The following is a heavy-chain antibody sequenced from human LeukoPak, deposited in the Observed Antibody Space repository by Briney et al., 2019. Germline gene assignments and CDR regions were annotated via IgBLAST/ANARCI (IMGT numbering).Heavy chain of an antibody. CDR3: ARDHCSSTSCPS. J-gene: IGHJ5*02. D-gene: IGHD2-2*01. V-gene: IGHV1-69*04. CDR2: IIPILGIA. CDR1: GGTFSSYA. Sequence: GASVKVSCKASGGTFSSYAISWVRQAPGQGLEWMGRIIPILGIANYAQKFQGRVTITADKSTSTAYMELSSLRSEDTAVYYCARDHCSSTSCPSWGQGTLVTVSS.